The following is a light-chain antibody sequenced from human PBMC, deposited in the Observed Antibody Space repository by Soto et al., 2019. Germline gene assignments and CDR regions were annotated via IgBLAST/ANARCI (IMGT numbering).Light chain of an antibody. J-gene: IGKJ2*01. Sequence: DIVMTQSPLSLPVTPGEPASISCRSSQSLLHSSGYNYLDWYVQKPGQSPQLLIYLGSDRAPGVPGRFSGSGRGTDFTMKIRGVEAEDVGVYYCMQALQTSYTFGQGTKLEIK. V-gene: IGKV2-28*01. CDR1: QSLLHSSGYNY. CDR2: LGS. CDR3: MQALQTSYT.